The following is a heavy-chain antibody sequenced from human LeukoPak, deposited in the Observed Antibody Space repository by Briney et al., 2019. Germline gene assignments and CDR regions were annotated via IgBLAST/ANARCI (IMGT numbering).Heavy chain of an antibody. D-gene: IGHD4-17*01. Sequence: PGGSLRLSSAASGFTFSSYGMHWVRQAPGKGLEWVAVISYDGSNKYYADSVKGRFTISRDNSKNTLYLQMNSLRAEDTAVYYCAAYGALDYWGQGTLVTVSS. CDR2: ISYDGSNK. CDR3: AAYGALDY. CDR1: GFTFSSYG. J-gene: IGHJ4*02. V-gene: IGHV3-30*03.